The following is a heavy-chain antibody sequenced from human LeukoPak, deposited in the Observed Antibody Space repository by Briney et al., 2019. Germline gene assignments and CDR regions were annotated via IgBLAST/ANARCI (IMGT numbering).Heavy chain of an antibody. CDR1: GFSFDTYA. D-gene: IGHD6-13*01. CDR3: TLGSLYSSSWYVDY. J-gene: IGHJ4*02. Sequence: GGSLRLSCAASGFSFDTYAMTWVRQAPGKGLEWVSAISGDGGSTYYAVSVKGRFTISRDNSKNTLYLQMNGLRAEDTAVYYCTLGSLYSSSWYVDYWGQGTLVTVSS. V-gene: IGHV3-23*01. CDR2: ISGDGGST.